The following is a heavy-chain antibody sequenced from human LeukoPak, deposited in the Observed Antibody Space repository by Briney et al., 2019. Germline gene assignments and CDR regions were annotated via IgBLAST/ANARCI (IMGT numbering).Heavy chain of an antibody. CDR2: IYPGDSDT. D-gene: IGHD1-26*01. CDR1: GYSFTSYW. J-gene: IGHJ4*02. CDR3: ASSFRGGSYPFDY. V-gene: IGHV5-51*01. Sequence: ESLKISCKGYGYSFTSYWIGCVRQIPGKGLEWMGIIYPGDSDTTYSPSFQGQVNISADKSISTAYLQWSSLKASDTAMYYCASSFRGGSYPFDYWGQGTLVTVSS.